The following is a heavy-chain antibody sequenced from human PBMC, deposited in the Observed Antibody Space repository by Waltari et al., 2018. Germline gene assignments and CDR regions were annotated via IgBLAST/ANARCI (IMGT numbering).Heavy chain of an antibody. D-gene: IGHD5-12*01. V-gene: IGHV3-74*01. CDR3: AKGGGWLQDY. Sequence: EVQLVESGGGLAQPGGSLRLSCVASGFTFSSYWMHWVRQAPGKGLVWVSRVNRDVSTTNYADSVKGRLTISRDNAKNTLYLQMNSLRAEDTAVYYCAKGGGWLQDYWGQGTLVTVSS. CDR2: VNRDVSTT. CDR1: GFTFSSYW. J-gene: IGHJ4*02.